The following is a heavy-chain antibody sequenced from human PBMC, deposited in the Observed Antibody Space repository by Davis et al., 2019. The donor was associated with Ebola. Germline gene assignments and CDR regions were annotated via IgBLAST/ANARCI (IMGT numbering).Heavy chain of an antibody. CDR3: ARHDYDFWSGYYLGY. CDR1: GGSISSYY. CDR2: IYYSGST. D-gene: IGHD3-3*01. J-gene: IGHJ4*02. Sequence: SAILSLTCTVSGGSISSYYWSWIRQPPGKGLEWIGYIYYSGSTNYNPSLKSRVTISVDTSKNQFSLKLSSVTAADTAVYYCARHDYDFWSGYYLGYWGQGTLVTVSS. V-gene: IGHV4-59*08.